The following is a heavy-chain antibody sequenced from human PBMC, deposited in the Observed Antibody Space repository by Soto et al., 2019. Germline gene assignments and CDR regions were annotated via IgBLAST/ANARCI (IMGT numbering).Heavy chain of an antibody. CDR1: GGSISSGGYS. D-gene: IGHD3-22*01. CDR2: IYHSGST. Sequence: KTSETLSLTCAVSGGSISSGGYSWSWIRQPPGKGLEWIGYIYHSGSTYYNPSLKSRVTISVDRSKNQFSLKLSSVTAADTAVYYCARGRQYYYDSSGYYYFDYWGQGTLVTVSS. V-gene: IGHV4-30-2*01. J-gene: IGHJ4*02. CDR3: ARGRQYYYDSSGYYYFDY.